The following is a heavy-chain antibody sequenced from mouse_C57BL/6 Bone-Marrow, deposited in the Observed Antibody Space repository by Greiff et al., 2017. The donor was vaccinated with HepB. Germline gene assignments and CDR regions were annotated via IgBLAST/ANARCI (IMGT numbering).Heavy chain of an antibody. Sequence: VQLQQSGAELVRPGASVKLSCTASGFNIKDDYMHWVKQRPEQGLEWIGWIDPENGDTEYASKFQGKATITADTSSNTAYLQLSSLTSEDTAVYYCTTSPLTTVVAKGYWGQGTTLTVSS. CDR2: IDPENGDT. CDR3: TTSPLTTVVAKGY. CDR1: GFNIKDDY. J-gene: IGHJ2*01. V-gene: IGHV14-4*01. D-gene: IGHD1-1*01.